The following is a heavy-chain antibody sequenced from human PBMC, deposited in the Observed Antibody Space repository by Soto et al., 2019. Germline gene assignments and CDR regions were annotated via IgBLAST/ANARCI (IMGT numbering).Heavy chain of an antibody. CDR2: IIPIFGTA. J-gene: IGHJ6*02. V-gene: IGHV1-69*13. CDR1: GGTFSSYA. CDR3: ARGLGDIVVVPASWYYYYGMDV. D-gene: IGHD2-2*01. Sequence: SVKVSCKASGGTFSSYAISWVRQAPGQGLEWMGGIIPIFGTANYAQKFQGRVTITADESTSTAYMELSSLRSEDTAVYYCARGLGDIVVVPASWYYYYGMDVWGQGTTVTVSS.